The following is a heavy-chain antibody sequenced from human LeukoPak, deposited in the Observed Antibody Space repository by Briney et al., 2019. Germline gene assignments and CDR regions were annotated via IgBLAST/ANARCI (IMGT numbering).Heavy chain of an antibody. V-gene: IGHV3-23*01. D-gene: IGHD3-22*01. Sequence: GGSLRLSCAASGFTFSTYAMSWVRQAPGKGLEWVSSISNSGGTTYYADSVRGRFTISRDNSRNTLVLQMNSQRAEDTAVYYCTTYYYDSSGYYYPYYFDYWGQGTLVTVSS. CDR2: ISNSGGTT. CDR3: TTYYYDSSGYYYPYYFDY. J-gene: IGHJ4*02. CDR1: GFTFSTYA.